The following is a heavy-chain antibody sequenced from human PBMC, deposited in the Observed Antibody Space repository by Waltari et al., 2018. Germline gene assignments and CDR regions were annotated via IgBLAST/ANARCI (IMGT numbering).Heavy chain of an antibody. J-gene: IGHJ3*02. D-gene: IGHD3-22*01. V-gene: IGHV4-59*01. CDR3: ASLYDSSGYRDAFDI. CDR1: GGSISSYY. Sequence: QVQLQESGPGLVKPSETLSLTCTVSGGSISSYYWSWIRQPPGKGLEWIGDIYYSGSTNYNPSLKSRVTISVDTSKNQFSRKLSSVTAADTAVYYCASLYDSSGYRDAFDIWGQGTMVTVSS. CDR2: IYYSGST.